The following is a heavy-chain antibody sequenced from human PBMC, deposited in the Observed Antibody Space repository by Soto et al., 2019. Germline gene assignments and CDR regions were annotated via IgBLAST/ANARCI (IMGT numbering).Heavy chain of an antibody. CDR2: INHSGST. CDR1: GGSFSGYY. J-gene: IGHJ3*02. V-gene: IGHV4-34*01. D-gene: IGHD3-3*01. Sequence: SETLSLTCAVYGGSFSGYYWSWIRQPPGKGLEWIGEINHSGSTNYNPSLKSRVTISVDTSKNQFSLKLSSVTAADTAVYYCARVLVTIFGAENAFDIWGQGTMVTVSS. CDR3: ARVLVTIFGAENAFDI.